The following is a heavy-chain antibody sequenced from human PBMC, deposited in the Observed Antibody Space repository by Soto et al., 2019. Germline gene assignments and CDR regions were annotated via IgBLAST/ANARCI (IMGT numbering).Heavy chain of an antibody. Sequence: QVQLVQSGAEVKKPGSSVTVSCKDSGGTFSSYAISWVRQAPGQGLEWMGGIIPISGTANYAQKFQGRVTITADESTSTVYMELSSLRSEDTAVYFCARSQGSSTSLEIYYYYYYGMDVWVQGTTVTVSS. CDR2: IIPISGTA. V-gene: IGHV1-69*01. J-gene: IGHJ6*02. D-gene: IGHD2-2*01. CDR3: ARSQGSSTSLEIYYYYYYGMDV. CDR1: GGTFSSYA.